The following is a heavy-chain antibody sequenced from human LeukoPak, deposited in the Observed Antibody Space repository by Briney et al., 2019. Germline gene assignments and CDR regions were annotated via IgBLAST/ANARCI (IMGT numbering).Heavy chain of an antibody. D-gene: IGHD3/OR15-3a*01. Sequence: SETLSLTRTVSGGSISSSYSYWGWIRQPPGTGLEWIGSIYYSGNTYYNASLKSQVSISIDTSKNQFSLRLTSVTAADTAVYYCARQTGSGLFILPGGQGTLVTVSS. CDR1: GGSISSSYSY. CDR3: ARQTGSGLFILP. V-gene: IGHV4-39*01. CDR2: IYYSGNT. J-gene: IGHJ4*02.